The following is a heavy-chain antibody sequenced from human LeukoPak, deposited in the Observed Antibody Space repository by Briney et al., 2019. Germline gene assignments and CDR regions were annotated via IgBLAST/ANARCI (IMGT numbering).Heavy chain of an antibody. CDR3: ARGLAVAGNCMDV. D-gene: IGHD6-19*01. CDR2: INSDGTMT. Sequence: GGSQRLSCGASGFTLRNYWMHWVRQAPGKGLVWVSRINSDGTMTNYADSVKGRFTISRDNAKNTLHLQMNSLRAEDTAVYYCARGLAVAGNCMDVWGQGTTVTVSS. J-gene: IGHJ6*02. V-gene: IGHV3-74*01. CDR1: GFTLRNYW.